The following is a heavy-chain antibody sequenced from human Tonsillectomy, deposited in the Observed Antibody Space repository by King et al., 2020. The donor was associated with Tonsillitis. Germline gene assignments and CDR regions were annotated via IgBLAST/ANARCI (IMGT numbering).Heavy chain of an antibody. J-gene: IGHJ4*02. Sequence: VQLVQSGAEVKKPGSSVKVSCKASGGSFSSYAFSWVRQAPGQGLEWMGGIISMFGTTNYAQRFQGRVTIAADESTSTAYMELSSLKSEDTAVYYCARGVGMRVDYWGQGTLVTVSS. CDR1: GGSFSSYA. V-gene: IGHV1-69*01. D-gene: IGHD1-26*01. CDR2: IISMFGTT. CDR3: ARGVGMRVDY.